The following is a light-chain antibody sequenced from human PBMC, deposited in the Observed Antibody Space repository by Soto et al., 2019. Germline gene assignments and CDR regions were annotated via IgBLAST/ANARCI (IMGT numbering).Light chain of an antibody. CDR3: QQYGSSSWT. Sequence: DIVMTQSPDSLAVSLGERATINCKSSQSVLYSSNNKNYLAWYQQKPGQPPKLLIYWASTRESGVPDRFSGSGPGTDFTLTISSLQAEDFAVYYCQQYGSSSWTFGQGTKVEIK. V-gene: IGKV4-1*01. CDR1: QSVLYSSNNKNY. CDR2: WAS. J-gene: IGKJ1*01.